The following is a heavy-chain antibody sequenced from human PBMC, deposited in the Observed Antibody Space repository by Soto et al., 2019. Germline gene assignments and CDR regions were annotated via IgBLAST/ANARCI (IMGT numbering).Heavy chain of an antibody. D-gene: IGHD3-10*01. CDR1: GFTFSSYG. Sequence: GGSLRLSCAASGFTFSSYGMHWVRQAPGKGLEWVAVISYDGSNKYYADSVKGRFTISRDNSKNTLYLQMNSLRAEDTAVYYCADGFGEPDYYGMDVWGQGTTVTVSS. J-gene: IGHJ6*02. CDR2: ISYDGSNK. CDR3: ADGFGEPDYYGMDV. V-gene: IGHV3-30*03.